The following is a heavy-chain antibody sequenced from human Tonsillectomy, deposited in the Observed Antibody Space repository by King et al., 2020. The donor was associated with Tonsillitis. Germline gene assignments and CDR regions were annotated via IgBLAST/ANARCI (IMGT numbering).Heavy chain of an antibody. J-gene: IGHJ4*02. CDR2: IYHSGST. V-gene: IGHV4-30-2*01. CDR1: GGSISSGGYS. Sequence: LQLQESGSGLVKPSQTLSLTCAVSGGSISSGGYSWSWIRQPPGKGLEWIGYIYHSGSTYYNPSLKSRVTISVDRSKNQFSLKLSSVIAADTAVYYCARVRRSSWFFDYWGQGTLVTVSS. D-gene: IGHD6-13*01. CDR3: ARVRRSSWFFDY.